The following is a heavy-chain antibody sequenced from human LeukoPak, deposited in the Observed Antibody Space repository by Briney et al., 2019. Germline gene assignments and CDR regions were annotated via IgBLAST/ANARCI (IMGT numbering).Heavy chain of an antibody. Sequence: GGSLRLSCAASGFTFSSYAMSWVRQAPGKGLEWVSAISGCGGSTYYADSVKGRFTISRDNSKNTLYLQMNSLRAEDTAVYYCAKFPGTYYDFWSGYHFDYWGQGTLVTVSS. CDR3: AKFPGTYYDFWSGYHFDY. J-gene: IGHJ4*02. CDR1: GFTFSSYA. CDR2: ISGCGGST. V-gene: IGHV3-23*01. D-gene: IGHD3-3*01.